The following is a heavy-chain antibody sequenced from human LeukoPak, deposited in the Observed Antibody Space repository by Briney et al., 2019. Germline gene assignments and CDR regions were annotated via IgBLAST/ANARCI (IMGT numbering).Heavy chain of an antibody. CDR3: AKRGVVIRVILVGFHKQAYYFDS. V-gene: IGHV3-48*04. CDR1: GFTFSSHS. Sequence: GGSLRLSCAASGFTFSSHSMNWVRQAPGKGLEWISYTSDSGTTVLYSESVKGRFTISRDNTKDSLYLQINSLRAEDTAVYFCAKRGVVIRVILVGFHKQAYYFDSWGHGALVTVSS. D-gene: IGHD3-22*01. J-gene: IGHJ4*03. CDR2: TSDSGTTV.